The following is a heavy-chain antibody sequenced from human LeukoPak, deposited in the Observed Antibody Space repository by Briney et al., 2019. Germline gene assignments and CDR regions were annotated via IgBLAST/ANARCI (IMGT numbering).Heavy chain of an antibody. CDR1: GYTFTSYA. CDR2: INAGNGNT. CDR3: ARDQRDVVAY. D-gene: IGHD2-2*01. J-gene: IGHJ4*02. V-gene: IGHV1-3*01. Sequence: ASVKVSCRASGYTFTSYAMHWVRQAPGQRLEWMGWINAGNGNTKYSQKFQGRVTITRDTSAGTAYMELSSLRSEDTAVCYCARDQRDVVAYWGQGTLVTVSS.